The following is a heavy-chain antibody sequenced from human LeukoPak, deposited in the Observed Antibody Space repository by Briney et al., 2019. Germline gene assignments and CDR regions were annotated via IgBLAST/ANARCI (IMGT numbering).Heavy chain of an antibody. CDR3: ARDYHPYYYESSGYFDY. CDR1: GFTFSSYG. D-gene: IGHD3-22*01. Sequence: GGSLRLSCAASGFTFSSYGMHWVRQAPGKGLEWVAVIWYDGSNKYYADSVKGRFTISRDNSKNTLYLQMNSLRAEDTAVYYCARDYHPYYYESSGYFDYWGQGTLVTVSS. J-gene: IGHJ4*02. V-gene: IGHV3-33*01. CDR2: IWYDGSNK.